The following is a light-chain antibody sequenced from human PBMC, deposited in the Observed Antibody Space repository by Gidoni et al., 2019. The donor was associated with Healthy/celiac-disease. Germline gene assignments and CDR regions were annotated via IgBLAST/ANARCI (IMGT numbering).Light chain of an antibody. CDR2: DAS. V-gene: IGKV3-11*01. Sequence: EIVLTRSPATLSLSPGERATLSCRASQSVSSYLAWYQQKPGQAPRLLIYDASNRATGIPARFSGSGSGTDFTLTISSLEPEDFAVYYCQQRSNWPPYTFXQXTKLEIK. CDR3: QQRSNWPPYT. J-gene: IGKJ2*01. CDR1: QSVSSY.